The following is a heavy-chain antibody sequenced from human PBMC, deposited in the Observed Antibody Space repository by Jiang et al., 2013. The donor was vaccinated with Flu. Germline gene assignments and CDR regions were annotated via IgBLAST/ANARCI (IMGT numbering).Heavy chain of an antibody. CDR3: ARGTFDYCSSTSCYGYDFDY. J-gene: IGHJ4*02. V-gene: IGHV4-59*01. CDR1: GGSISSYY. CDR2: IYYSGST. D-gene: IGHD2-2*01. Sequence: GPGLVKPSETLSLTCTVSGGSISSYYWSWIRQPPGKGLEWIGYIYYSGSTNYNPSLKSRVTISVDTSKNQFSLKLSSVTAADTAVYYCARGTFDYCSSTSCYGYDFDYWGQGTLVTV.